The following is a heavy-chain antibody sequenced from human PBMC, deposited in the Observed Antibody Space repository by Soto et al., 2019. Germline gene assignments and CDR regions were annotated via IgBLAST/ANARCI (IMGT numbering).Heavy chain of an antibody. D-gene: IGHD2-2*01. V-gene: IGHV4-34*01. CDR3: ARGVVVVVPAALYYYYYYGMDV. J-gene: IGHJ6*02. Sequence: TLSLTSAVYGGPSSRYYWSWIRQPPGKGMEWIGEINHSGSPNYNPSLKSRVTISVDTSKNQFFLKLSSVSAADTAVYYCARGVVVVVPAALYYYYYYGMDVWGQGTTVTVSS. CDR1: GGPSSRYY. CDR2: INHSGSP.